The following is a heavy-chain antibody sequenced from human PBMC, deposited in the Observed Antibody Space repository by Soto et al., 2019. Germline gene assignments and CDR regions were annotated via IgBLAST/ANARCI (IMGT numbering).Heavy chain of an antibody. V-gene: IGHV3-66*01. D-gene: IGHD5-18*01. CDR2: IYSGGST. J-gene: IGHJ6*03. Sequence: EVQLVESGGGLVQPGGSLRLSCAASGFTVSSNYMSWVRQAPGKGLEWVSVIYSGGSTYYADSVKGRFTISRDNSKNTLYLQMNSLRAEDTAVYYCARGGAVYGYVEDYYYYYMDVWGKGTTVTVSS. CDR3: ARGGAVYGYVEDYYYYYMDV. CDR1: GFTVSSNY.